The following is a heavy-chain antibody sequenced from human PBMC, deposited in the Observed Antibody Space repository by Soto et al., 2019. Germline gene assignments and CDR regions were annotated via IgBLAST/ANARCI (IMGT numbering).Heavy chain of an antibody. J-gene: IGHJ6*04. D-gene: IGHD5-12*01. V-gene: IGHV3-30*04. Sequence: PGGSLRLSCTASGFTFSNYVMHWVRQAPGEGLEWVAGISVDGSGTHYADSVKGRFTISRDNAQNSLYLQMNSLKAEDTAVYYCAREDFSGSDYYYYYAMDVRGKGSTLTVSS. CDR2: ISVDGSGT. CDR1: GFTFSNYV. CDR3: AREDFSGSDYYYYYAMDV.